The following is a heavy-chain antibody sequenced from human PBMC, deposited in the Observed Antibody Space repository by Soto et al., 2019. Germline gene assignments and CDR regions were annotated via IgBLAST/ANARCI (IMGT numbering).Heavy chain of an antibody. CDR2: VSSIGSSP. CDR3: AKARPSGGYYYVEAFDV. D-gene: IGHD3-22*01. V-gene: IGHV3-23*01. J-gene: IGHJ3*01. CDR1: GFTFGKYA. Sequence: SGGSLRLSCSASGFTFGKYAMSWVRQAPGKGLEWVSAVSSIGSSPYYAGSVQGRFSISRDNSKNILYLQMKSLRAEDTAIYYCAKARPSGGYYYVEAFDVWGQGTMVTVSS.